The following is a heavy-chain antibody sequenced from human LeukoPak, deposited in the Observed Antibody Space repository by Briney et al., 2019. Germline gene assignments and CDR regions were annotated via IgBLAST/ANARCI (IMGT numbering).Heavy chain of an antibody. D-gene: IGHD2-15*01. CDR3: ARDFGYCSGGSCYLPFDY. CDR2: IKQDGSEK. CDR1: GFTFSRYW. Sequence: QAGGSLRLSCAASGFTFSRYWMSWVRQAPGKGLEWVANIKQDGSEKFYVDSVKGRFTISRVNAKNSLYLQMNSLRAEDTAVYYCARDFGYCSGGSCYLPFDYWGQGTLVTVSS. V-gene: IGHV3-7*01. J-gene: IGHJ4*02.